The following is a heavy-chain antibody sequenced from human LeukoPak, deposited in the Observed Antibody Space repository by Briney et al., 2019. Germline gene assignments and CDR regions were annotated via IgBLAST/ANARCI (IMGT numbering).Heavy chain of an antibody. Sequence: GGSLRLSCAVSGFSVSGYWMTWVRQAPGKGLEWVANIKQDGSEKNYVDSVKGRFTISRDNAENSLFLQMNSLRVEDTAVYYCAREWQGGIAAAGTKIEGDYWGQGTLVAVSS. CDR1: GFSVSGYW. CDR2: IKQDGSEK. J-gene: IGHJ4*02. V-gene: IGHV3-7*01. D-gene: IGHD6-13*01. CDR3: AREWQGGIAAAGTKIEGDY.